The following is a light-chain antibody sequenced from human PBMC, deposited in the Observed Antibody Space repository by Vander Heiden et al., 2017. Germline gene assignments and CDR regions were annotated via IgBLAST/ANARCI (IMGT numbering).Light chain of an antibody. Sequence: QSTSTQPPSVSAAPGQTGTISCSGSNSNTHRNNAYWYQHVPGTAPKVLIYDNGKRPSVIPERFSGSKSGTSGTLGITGLQTEDEADYYCGTWDSSLKTKVFGGGTKLTVL. J-gene: IGLJ3*02. CDR3: GTWDSSLKTKV. V-gene: IGLV1-51*01. CDR1: NSNTHRNN. CDR2: DNG.